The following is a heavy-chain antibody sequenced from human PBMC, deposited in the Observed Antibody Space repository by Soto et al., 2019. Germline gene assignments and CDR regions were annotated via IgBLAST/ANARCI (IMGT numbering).Heavy chain of an antibody. J-gene: IGHJ2*01. Sequence: EVQLLESGGGLVQPGGSLRLSCAGSGFTFGDNGMSWVRQAPGKGLEWLSTISKSGTTTYYADSVQGRFTISRDNSKNTMFVEMNSLRVEDTDVYYCARDRGYCGSDSCHWCFDLWGRGTLVTVSS. CDR3: ARDRGYCGSDSCHWCFDL. V-gene: IGHV3-23*01. D-gene: IGHD5-12*01. CDR2: ISKSGTTT. CDR1: GFTFGDNG.